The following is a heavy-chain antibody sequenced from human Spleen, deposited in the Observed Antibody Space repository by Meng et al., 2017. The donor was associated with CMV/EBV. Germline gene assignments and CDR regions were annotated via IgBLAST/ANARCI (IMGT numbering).Heavy chain of an antibody. CDR2: IKSKTDGGTT. J-gene: IGHJ5*02. D-gene: IGHD6-13*01. Sequence: GGSLRLSCAASGFTFSNAWMSWVRQAPGKGLEWVGRIKSKTDGGTTDYAAPVKGRFTISRDDSKSIAYLQMNSLRAEDTAVYYCAKDAAAAGIGRWFDPWGQGTLVTVSS. V-gene: IGHV3-15*01. CDR3: AKDAAAAGIGRWFDP. CDR1: GFTFSNAW.